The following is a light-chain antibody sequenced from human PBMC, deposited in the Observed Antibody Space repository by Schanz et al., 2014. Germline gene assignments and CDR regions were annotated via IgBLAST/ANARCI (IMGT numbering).Light chain of an antibody. V-gene: IGKV3-20*01. CDR2: GAS. J-gene: IGKJ1*01. CDR3: QQYGESLWT. CDR1: QSVTSTY. Sequence: EIVLTQSPGTLSLSPGQRATLSCRASQSVTSTYVAWYQQKPGQAPRLLIYGASSRASGIPDRFSGSGSGTDFTLAISRLEPEDFAVYYCQQYGESLWTFGPGTRVEIK.